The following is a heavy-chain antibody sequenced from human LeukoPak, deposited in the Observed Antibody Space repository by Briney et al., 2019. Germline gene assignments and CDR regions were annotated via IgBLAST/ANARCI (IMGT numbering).Heavy chain of an antibody. J-gene: IGHJ6*02. CDR1: GYTFTSYY. Sequence: ASVKVSCKASGYTFTSYYMHWVRQAPGQGLEWMGIINPSGGSTSYAQKFQGRVTMTRDTSTSTVYMEPSSLRSEDTAEYYCARDLVTTGGMDVWGQGTTVTVSS. V-gene: IGHV1-46*01. D-gene: IGHD4-17*01. CDR2: INPSGGST. CDR3: ARDLVTTGGMDV.